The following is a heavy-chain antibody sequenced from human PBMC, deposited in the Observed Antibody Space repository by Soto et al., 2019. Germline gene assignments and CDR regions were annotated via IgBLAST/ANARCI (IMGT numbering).Heavy chain of an antibody. D-gene: IGHD1-1*01. V-gene: IGHV1-8*01. J-gene: IGHJ4*02. CDR3: AGRAETNGWNGFGADKYYFDF. CDR2: MNPRTGNS. Sequence: QVQLVQSGAEVRKPGASVKVSCEASGYTFTSYDIYWVRQSTGQGLEWMGWMNPRTGNSGYAQKFQGRVTMTSDTSISTAHMELSSLRSEDKAVYYCAGRAETNGWNGFGADKYYFDFWGQGTLVTVSS. CDR1: GYTFTSYD.